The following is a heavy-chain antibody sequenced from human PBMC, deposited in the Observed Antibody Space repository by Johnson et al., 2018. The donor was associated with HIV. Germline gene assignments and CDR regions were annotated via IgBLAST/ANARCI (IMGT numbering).Heavy chain of an antibody. CDR2: IYSGGST. Sequence: EVQLVESGGGLIQPGGSLRLSCAASGFTVSSNYMSWVRQAPGKGLEWVSVIYSGGSTYYADSVKGRFTISRDNAKNSLYLQMNSLRAEDTAVYYCARGGYCRGGSCYPYDAFDIWGQGTMVTVSS. V-gene: IGHV3-53*03. CDR1: GFTVSSNY. J-gene: IGHJ3*02. D-gene: IGHD2-15*01. CDR3: ARGGYCRGGSCYPYDAFDI.